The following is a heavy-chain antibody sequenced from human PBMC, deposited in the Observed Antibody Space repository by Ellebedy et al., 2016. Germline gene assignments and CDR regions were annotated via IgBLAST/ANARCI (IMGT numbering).Heavy chain of an antibody. D-gene: IGHD6-6*01. J-gene: IGHJ3*02. CDR3: ARGGRLLAARGRDDAFDI. V-gene: IGHV4-59*01. Sequence: SETLSLTXTVSGGSISSYYWSWIRQPPGKGLEWIGYIYYSGSTNYNPSLKSRVTISVDTSKNQFSLKLSSVTAADTAVYYCARGGRLLAARGRDDAFDIWGQGTMVTVSS. CDR2: IYYSGST. CDR1: GGSISSYY.